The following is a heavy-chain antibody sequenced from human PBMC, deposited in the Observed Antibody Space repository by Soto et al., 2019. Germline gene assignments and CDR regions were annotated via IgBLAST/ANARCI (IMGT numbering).Heavy chain of an antibody. Sequence: ASVKVSCKASGYTFTSYGISWVRQAPGQGLEWMGWISAYNGNTNYAQKLQGRVTMTTDTSTSTAYMELRSLRSDDTDVYYCARSTGFLGYCSSTSCDLGDYWGQGTLVTVSS. CDR1: GYTFTSYG. D-gene: IGHD2-2*01. J-gene: IGHJ4*02. CDR3: ARSTGFLGYCSSTSCDLGDY. CDR2: ISAYNGNT. V-gene: IGHV1-18*01.